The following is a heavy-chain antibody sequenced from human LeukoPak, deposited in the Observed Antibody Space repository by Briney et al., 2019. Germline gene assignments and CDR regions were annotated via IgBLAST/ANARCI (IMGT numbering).Heavy chain of an antibody. CDR1: GFTFSSYS. V-gene: IGHV3-23*01. D-gene: IGHD4-11*01. J-gene: IGHJ4*02. CDR2: ISASGGLT. CDR3: AKGGSSYSEMDY. Sequence: GGSLRLSCAASGFTFSSYSMNWVRQAPGKGLEWVSAISASGGLTYYSDSVKGRFTISRDNSKNTLCLQMNSLRADDTAVYYCAKGGSSYSEMDYWGQGTLVTVSS.